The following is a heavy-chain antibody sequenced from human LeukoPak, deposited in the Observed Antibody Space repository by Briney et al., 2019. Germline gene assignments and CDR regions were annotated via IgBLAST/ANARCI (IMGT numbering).Heavy chain of an antibody. D-gene: IGHD6-19*01. CDR3: ARVDGGSGWYYFDY. J-gene: IGHJ4*02. V-gene: IGHV4-59*01. CDR2: MYYSGST. Sequence: SETLSLTCTVSGDSISSYYWSWIRQPPGKGLGWIGYMYYSGSTNCNPSLKSRVTMSVDTSKNQFSLKLSSVTAADTAVYYCARVDGGSGWYYFDYWGQGTLVTVSS. CDR1: GDSISSYY.